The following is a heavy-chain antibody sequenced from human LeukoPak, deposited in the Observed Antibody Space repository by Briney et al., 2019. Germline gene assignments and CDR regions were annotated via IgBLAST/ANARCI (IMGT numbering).Heavy chain of an antibody. CDR3: ARPVAVAGSYYFDS. Sequence: PSETLSLTCTVSGGSVSSSSYYWGWIRQPPGKGLEWIGSIYYSGSTYYSPSLKSRVTISIDTSKNQFSLKLSSVSAADTAVYYCARPVAVAGSYYFDSWGQGTLVTVSS. V-gene: IGHV4-39*01. CDR1: GGSVSSSSYY. D-gene: IGHD6-13*01. CDR2: IYYSGST. J-gene: IGHJ4*02.